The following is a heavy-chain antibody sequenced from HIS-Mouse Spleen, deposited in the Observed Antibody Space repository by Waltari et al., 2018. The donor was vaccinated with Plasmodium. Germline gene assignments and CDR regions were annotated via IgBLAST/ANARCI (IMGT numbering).Heavy chain of an antibody. J-gene: IGHJ4*02. Sequence: QVQLQESGPGLVKPSETLSLTCTVSGGSISSYYWRWIRQPPGKGLDWIGYIYYSGSTNYNPSLKSRVTISVDTSKNQFSLKLSSVTAADTAMYYCARLRYSYGYFDYWGQGTLVTVSS. CDR2: IYYSGST. CDR3: ARLRYSYGYFDY. V-gene: IGHV4-59*08. D-gene: IGHD5-18*01. CDR1: GGSISSYY.